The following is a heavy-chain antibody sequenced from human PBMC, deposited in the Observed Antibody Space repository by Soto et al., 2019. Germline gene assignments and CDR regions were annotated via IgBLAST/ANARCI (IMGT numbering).Heavy chain of an antibody. CDR1: GDSISGGAYY. CDR2: IYYSGST. CDR3: ARHGTPTTANDY. D-gene: IGHD1-1*01. J-gene: IGHJ4*02. V-gene: IGHV4-39*01. Sequence: PSETLSLTCTVSGDSISGGAYYWGWIRQPPGKGLEWIGSIYYSGSTNYNPSLKSRVTISVVTSTNQFSLKLSAVTAADTAVYFCARHGTPTTANDYWGQGTLVTVSS.